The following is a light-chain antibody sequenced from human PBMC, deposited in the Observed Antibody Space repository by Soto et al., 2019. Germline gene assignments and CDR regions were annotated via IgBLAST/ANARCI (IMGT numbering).Light chain of an antibody. J-gene: IGKJ5*01. CDR3: QQYNNARRAT. Sequence: IVSKESPRTLQLSEVERATXSCRASQSVSSNLAWYQQKPFQSPTLLMFLTSITSTSFPAIFSCRWSGTEFNLTISSMLAEDFGVCYCQQYNNARRATFG. V-gene: IGKV3-15*01. CDR2: LTS. CDR1: QSVSSN.